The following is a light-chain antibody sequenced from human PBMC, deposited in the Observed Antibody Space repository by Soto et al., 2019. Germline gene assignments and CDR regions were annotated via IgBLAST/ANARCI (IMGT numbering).Light chain of an antibody. CDR2: GNT. CDR3: LSFDSSLSVV. Sequence: QSVLTQPPSVSGAPGQRVTISCTGGSPNIGAGYDVHWYQQLPGRAPKLLIYGNTNRPSGVPDRFSGSKSGTSASLAITGLQAEDEADYYCLSFDSSLSVVFGGGTKVTVL. V-gene: IGLV1-40*01. CDR1: SPNIGAGYD. J-gene: IGLJ2*01.